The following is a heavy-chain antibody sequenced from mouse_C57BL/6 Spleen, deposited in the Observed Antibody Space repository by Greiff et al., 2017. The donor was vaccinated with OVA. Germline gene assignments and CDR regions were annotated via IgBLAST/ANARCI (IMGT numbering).Heavy chain of an antibody. Sequence: QVQLKESGAELARPGASVKLSCKASGYTFTSYGISWVKQRTGQGLEWIGEIYPRSGNTYYNEKFKGKATLTADKSSSTAYMELRSLTSEDSAVYFCARLGGSSPFAYWGQGTLVTVSA. CDR2: IYPRSGNT. D-gene: IGHD1-1*01. CDR1: GYTFTSYG. V-gene: IGHV1-81*01. CDR3: ARLGGSSPFAY. J-gene: IGHJ3*01.